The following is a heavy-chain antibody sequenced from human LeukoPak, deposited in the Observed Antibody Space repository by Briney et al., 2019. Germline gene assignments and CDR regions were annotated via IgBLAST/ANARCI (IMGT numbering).Heavy chain of an antibody. CDR1: GFTFRSHG. CDR3: ARVAASDELDY. D-gene: IGHD1-26*01. V-gene: IGHV3-33*01. Sequence: PGRSLRLSRAASGFTFRSHGMHRVRQAPGKGVEGGAGIWYDGSSKYYADSVKGRFTISRDDSKNTLYLQMNSLRADDTAVYYCARVAASDELDYWGQGTLVTVSS. J-gene: IGHJ4*02. CDR2: IWYDGSSK.